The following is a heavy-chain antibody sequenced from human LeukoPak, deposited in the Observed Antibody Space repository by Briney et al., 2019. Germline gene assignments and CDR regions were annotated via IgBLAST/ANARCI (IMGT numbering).Heavy chain of an antibody. D-gene: IGHD3-22*01. V-gene: IGHV3-21*01. Sequence: GGSLRLSCAVSGFSVRTNFMSWVRQAPGKGLEWVSSISSSSSYIYYADSVKGRFTISRDNAKNSLYLQMNSLRAEDTAVYYCARASYDSSGYYDSEFDYWGQGTLVTVSS. CDR2: ISSSSSYI. J-gene: IGHJ4*02. CDR1: GFSVRTNF. CDR3: ARASYDSSGYYDSEFDY.